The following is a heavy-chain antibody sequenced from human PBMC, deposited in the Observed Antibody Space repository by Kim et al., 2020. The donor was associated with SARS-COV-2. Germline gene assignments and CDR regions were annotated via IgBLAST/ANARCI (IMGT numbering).Heavy chain of an antibody. Sequence: SVKGRFTISRDNSKNTLYLKMNSLRAEDTAVYYCAKDNLAVVGARDAFDIWGQGTMVTVSS. J-gene: IGHJ3*02. D-gene: IGHD1-26*01. V-gene: IGHV3-23*01. CDR3: AKDNLAVVGARDAFDI.